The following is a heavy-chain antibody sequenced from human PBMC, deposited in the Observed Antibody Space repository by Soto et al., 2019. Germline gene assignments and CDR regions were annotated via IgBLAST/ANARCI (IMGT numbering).Heavy chain of an antibody. J-gene: IGHJ3*02. Sequence: PGGSLRLSCGASGFGFSSYVMNWVRQAPGKGLEWLSYISSDGHTTYYADSVKGRFTIYRDNAKNSLYLQINSLRDEDTAVYYCAGQDGFDIWGQGTMVTVSS. CDR2: ISSDGHTT. V-gene: IGHV3-48*02. CDR3: AGQDGFDI. CDR1: GFGFSSYV.